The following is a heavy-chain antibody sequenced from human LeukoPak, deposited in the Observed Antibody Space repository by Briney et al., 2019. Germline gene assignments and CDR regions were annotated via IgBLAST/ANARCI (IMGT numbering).Heavy chain of an antibody. V-gene: IGHV1-46*01. Sequence: ASVKVSCKASGYSFTIYNIHWVRQAPGQGLEWMGMINPSDGATTYAQRFQGRLTMTRDMSTATVYMDLRSLRSEDTAVYFCAREKRGGLSGNLGGLFATYYTYYYVDVWGRGTMVTVSS. CDR2: INPSDGAT. CDR1: GYSFTIYN. CDR3: AREKRGGLSGNLGGLFATYYTYYYVDV. D-gene: IGHD3-16*01. J-gene: IGHJ6*03.